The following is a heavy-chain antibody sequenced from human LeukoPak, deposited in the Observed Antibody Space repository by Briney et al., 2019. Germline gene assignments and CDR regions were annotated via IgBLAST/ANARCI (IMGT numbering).Heavy chain of an antibody. CDR3: ARRNRWELLDF. CDR2: IYHSGST. Sequence: SETLSLTCAVSGGSISSGDYSWSWIRQPPGKGLEWIGYIYHSGSTYYNPSLKSRVTISVDTSKNQFSLKLGSVTAADTAVYYCARRNRWELLDFWGQGTLVTVSS. CDR1: GGSISSGDYS. V-gene: IGHV4-30-2*01. D-gene: IGHD1-26*01. J-gene: IGHJ4*02.